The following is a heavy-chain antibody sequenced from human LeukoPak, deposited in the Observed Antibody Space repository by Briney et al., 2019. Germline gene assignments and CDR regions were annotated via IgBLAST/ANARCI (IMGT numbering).Heavy chain of an antibody. CDR1: GFTFSAYS. CDR3: ARDPERGFDV. CDR2: ITSSSSST. J-gene: IGHJ6*02. Sequence: SGGSLRLSSAASGFTFSAYSMNWVRQAPGQGLEWVSSITSSSSSTYYADSVKGRFTISRDNAKNSLYLQMNILRAEDTAVYYCARDPERGFDVWGQGTTVTVSS. V-gene: IGHV3-21*01.